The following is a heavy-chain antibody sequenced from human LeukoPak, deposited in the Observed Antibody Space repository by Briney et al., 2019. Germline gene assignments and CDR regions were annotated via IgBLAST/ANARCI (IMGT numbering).Heavy chain of an antibody. J-gene: IGHJ4*02. V-gene: IGHV4-59*01. CDR1: GGSISSYY. CDR3: ARVRYSSGWYGGEGSYFDY. D-gene: IGHD6-19*01. CDR2: IYYSGST. Sequence: SETLSLTCTVSGGSISSYYWSWIRQPPGKGLEWIGYIYYSGSTNYNPSLKSRVTISVDTSKNQFSLKLSSVTAADTAVYYCARVRYSSGWYGGEGSYFDYWGQGTLVTVSS.